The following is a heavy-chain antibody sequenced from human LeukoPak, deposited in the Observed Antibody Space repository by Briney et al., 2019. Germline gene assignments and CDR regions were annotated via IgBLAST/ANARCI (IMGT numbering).Heavy chain of an antibody. CDR1: GGTFSSYA. CDR2: IIPIFGTA. D-gene: IGHD3-22*01. CDR3: ARGPRNYYDSSGYSYYFDY. J-gene: IGHJ4*02. V-gene: IGHV1-69*06. Sequence: SVKVSCKASGGTFSSYAISWVQQAPGQGLEWMGGIIPIFGTANYAQKFQGRVTITADKSTSTAYMELSSLRSEDTAVYYCARGPRNYYDSSGYSYYFDYWGQGTLVTVSS.